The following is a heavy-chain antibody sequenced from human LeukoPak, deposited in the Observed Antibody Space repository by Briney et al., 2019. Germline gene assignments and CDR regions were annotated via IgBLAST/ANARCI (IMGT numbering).Heavy chain of an antibody. CDR2: INSDGSST. CDR3: ARSSGWYIGFDY. D-gene: IGHD6-19*01. V-gene: IGHV3-74*01. Sequence: GGSLRLSCAASGFTFSSYWMHWVRQAPGKGLVWVSRINSDGSSTSYADSVRGRFTISRDNAKNTLYLQMNSLRAEDTAVYYCARSSGWYIGFDYWGQGTLVTVSS. J-gene: IGHJ4*02. CDR1: GFTFSSYW.